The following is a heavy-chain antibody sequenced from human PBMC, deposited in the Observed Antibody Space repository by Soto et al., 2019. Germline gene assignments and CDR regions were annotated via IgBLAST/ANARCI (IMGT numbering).Heavy chain of an antibody. J-gene: IGHJ6*02. CDR1: GFTFSSYG. CDR2: ISYDGSNK. V-gene: IGHV3-30*18. Sequence: VGSLRLSCAASGFTFSSYGMHWVRQAPGKGLEWVAVISYDGSNKYYADSVKGRFTISRDNSKNTLYLQMNSLRAEDTAVYYCANSIAVAGTGYYYYYGMDVWGQGTTVTVSS. D-gene: IGHD6-19*01. CDR3: ANSIAVAGTGYYYYYGMDV.